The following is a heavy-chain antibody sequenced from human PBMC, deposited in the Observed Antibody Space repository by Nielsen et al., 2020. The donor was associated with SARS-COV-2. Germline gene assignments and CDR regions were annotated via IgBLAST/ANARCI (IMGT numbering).Heavy chain of an antibody. CDR3: ARADSRSPMPFDI. D-gene: IGHD3-22*01. J-gene: IGHJ3*02. V-gene: IGHV4-61*08. Sequence: SETLSLTCTVSGASISSTVYSWSWVRQPLGKDLEWIGNIYGSGSTDSNPSLKSRVTLSVDTSNNQFSLKLTSVTAADTAVYHCARADSRSPMPFDIWGQGTMVTVS. CDR1: GASISSTVYS. CDR2: IYGSGST.